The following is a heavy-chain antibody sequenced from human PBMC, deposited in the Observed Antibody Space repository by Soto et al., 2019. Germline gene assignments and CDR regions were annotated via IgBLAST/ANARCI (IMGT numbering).Heavy chain of an antibody. CDR2: IYYSGST. D-gene: IGHD3-22*01. CDR1: GGSISSGGYY. Sequence: TLSLTCTVAGGSISSGGYYWSWIRQHPGKGLEWIGYIYYSGSTYYNPSLKSRVTISVDTSKNQFSLKLSSVTAADTAVYYCARTGYYYDSYGNYYFDYWGQGTLVTVSS. J-gene: IGHJ4*02. V-gene: IGHV4-31*03. CDR3: ARTGYYYDSYGNYYFDY.